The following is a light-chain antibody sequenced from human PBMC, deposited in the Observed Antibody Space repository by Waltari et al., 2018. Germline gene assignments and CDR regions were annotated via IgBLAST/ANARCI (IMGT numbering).Light chain of an antibody. Sequence: DIVLTLSPATLSLSPGERATLLCGASQSVSSSYLAWYQQRPGLAPRLLIYDASTRATGIPDRFSGSGSGTEFTLTISGLEPEDFAMYYCQQYVRSPPTFGQGTRLDLK. CDR1: QSVSSSY. CDR2: DAS. CDR3: QQYVRSPPT. V-gene: IGKV3D-20*01. J-gene: IGKJ5*01.